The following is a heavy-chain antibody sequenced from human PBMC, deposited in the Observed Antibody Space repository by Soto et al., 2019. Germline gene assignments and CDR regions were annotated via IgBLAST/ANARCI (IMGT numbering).Heavy chain of an antibody. D-gene: IGHD3-9*01. J-gene: IGHJ4*02. CDR2: IIPIFGTA. CDR3: ARVPRVIDLTSNFDY. Sequence: SVKVSCKASGGTFSSYAISWVRQAPGQGLEWMGGIIPIFGTANYAQKFQGRVTITTDESTSTAYMEVSSLRSEDTAVYYCARVPRVIDLTSNFDYWGQGTLVTVSS. V-gene: IGHV1-69*05. CDR1: GGTFSSYA.